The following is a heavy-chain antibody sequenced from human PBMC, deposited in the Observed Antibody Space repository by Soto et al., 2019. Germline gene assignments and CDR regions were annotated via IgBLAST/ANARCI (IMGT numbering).Heavy chain of an antibody. V-gene: IGHV1-69*13. D-gene: IGHD3-22*01. CDR1: GGTFSSYA. CDR2: IIPIFGTA. CDR3: ASVYYYDSSGYEYFQH. Sequence: SVKVSCKASGGTFSSYAISWVRQAPGQGLEWMGGIIPIFGTANYAQKFQGRVTITADESTSTAYMELSSLRSEDTAVYYCASVYYYDSSGYEYFQHWGQGTLATVSS. J-gene: IGHJ1*01.